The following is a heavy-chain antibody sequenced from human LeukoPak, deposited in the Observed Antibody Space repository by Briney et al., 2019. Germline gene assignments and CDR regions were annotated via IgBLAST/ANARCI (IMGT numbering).Heavy chain of an antibody. J-gene: IGHJ3*02. CDR2: IYPGDSET. Sequence: GESLKISCKGSGYSFTTYWIVWVRQMPGKGLEWLGIIYPGDSETRYSPSFQGQVTISADKSISSAYLQWSSLKASDTAMYYCSRAHSYDVLTGYPDAFDMWGQGTMVTVSS. CDR3: SRAHSYDVLTGYPDAFDM. CDR1: GYSFTTYW. V-gene: IGHV5-51*01. D-gene: IGHD3-9*01.